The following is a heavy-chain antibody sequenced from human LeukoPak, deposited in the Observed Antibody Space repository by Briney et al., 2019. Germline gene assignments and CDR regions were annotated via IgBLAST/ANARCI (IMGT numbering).Heavy chain of an antibody. D-gene: IGHD5-12*01. CDR3: ARGRWGSIVATISGAFDI. Sequence: GGSLRLSCAASGFTFSSYSMTWDRQAPGKGLEWVSSISSSSSYIYYADSVKGRFTISRDNAKNSLYLQMNSLRAEDTAVYYCARGRWGSIVATISGAFDIWGQGTMVTVSS. CDR1: GFTFSSYS. J-gene: IGHJ3*02. V-gene: IGHV3-21*01. CDR2: ISSSSSYI.